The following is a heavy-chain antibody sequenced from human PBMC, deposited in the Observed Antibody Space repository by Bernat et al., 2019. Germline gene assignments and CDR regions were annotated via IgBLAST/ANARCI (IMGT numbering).Heavy chain of an antibody. CDR1: GGSFSGYY. V-gene: IGHV4-34*01. CDR3: ARTYYYGSGSTDYMDV. J-gene: IGHJ6*03. Sequence: QVQLQQLGAGLLKPSETLSLTCAVYGGSFSGYYWSWIRQPPGKGLEWIGEINHSGSTYYNPSLKSRVTISVDTSKNQFSLKLSSVTAADTAVYYCARTYYYGSGSTDYMDVWGKGTTVTVSS. CDR2: INHSGST. D-gene: IGHD3-10*01.